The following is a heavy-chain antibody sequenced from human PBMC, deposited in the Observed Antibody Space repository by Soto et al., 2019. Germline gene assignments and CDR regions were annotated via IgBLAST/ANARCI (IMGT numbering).Heavy chain of an antibody. CDR1: GDSISNFY. D-gene: IGHD2-8*01. Sequence: QVQLQESGPGLVKPSETLSLTCTVSGDSISNFYWSWIRQPTGKGLESLGRISARGRTNYNPSLQWRVAMSLDPSKNQFPLGLTSLSAADTAVYFCGRGMGRYFDLWGRGTLVTVFS. CDR2: ISARGRT. J-gene: IGHJ2*01. CDR3: GRGMGRYFDL. V-gene: IGHV4-4*07.